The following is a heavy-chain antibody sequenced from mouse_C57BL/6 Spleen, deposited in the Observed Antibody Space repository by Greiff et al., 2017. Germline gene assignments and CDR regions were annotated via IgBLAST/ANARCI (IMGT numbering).Heavy chain of an antibody. J-gene: IGHJ1*03. CDR3: ARYKGTTVVGYFDV. Sequence: QVQLQQSGAELMKPGASVKLSCKATGYTFTGYWIAWVKQRPGHGLEWIGEILPGSGSTNYNEKFKGKATFTADTSSNTAYRQLSSLTTEDSAIYYCARYKGTTVVGYFDVWGTGTTVTVSS. D-gene: IGHD1-1*01. V-gene: IGHV1-9*01. CDR2: ILPGSGST. CDR1: GYTFTGYW.